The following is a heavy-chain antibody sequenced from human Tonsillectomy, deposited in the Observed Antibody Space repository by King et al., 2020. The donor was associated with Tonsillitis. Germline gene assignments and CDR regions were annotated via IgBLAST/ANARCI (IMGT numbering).Heavy chain of an antibody. D-gene: IGHD6-25*01. Sequence: VPLQESGPRLVKPSQTLSLTCTVSGDSLNSGTFYWTWIRQHPGKGLEWIGYISHTGTTYYNPSLKTRVSISADTSQNQFSLELTSVTAADTAIYYCTRERAAAWFDPWGQGTLVSVSS. CDR1: GDSLNSGTFY. V-gene: IGHV4-31*03. CDR2: ISHTGTT. CDR3: TRERAAAWFDP. J-gene: IGHJ5*02.